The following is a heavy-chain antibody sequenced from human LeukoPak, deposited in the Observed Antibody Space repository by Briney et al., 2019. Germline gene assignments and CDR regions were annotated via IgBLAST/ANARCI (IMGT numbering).Heavy chain of an antibody. CDR3: EREQDYYDSSGYYPRFDY. CDR2: IIPIFGTA. CDR1: GGTFSSYA. Sequence: ASVKVSCKASGGTFSSYAISWVRHAPGHGLEWMGRIIPIFGTADYAQKFQGRVTITTDESTSTAYMELSSLRSEDTAVYYCEREQDYYDSSGYYPRFDYWGQGTLVTVSS. V-gene: IGHV1-69*05. D-gene: IGHD3-22*01. J-gene: IGHJ4*02.